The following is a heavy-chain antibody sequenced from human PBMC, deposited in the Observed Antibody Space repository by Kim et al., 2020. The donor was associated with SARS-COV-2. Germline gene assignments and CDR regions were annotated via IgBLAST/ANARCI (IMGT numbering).Heavy chain of an antibody. V-gene: IGHV3-48*02. CDR2: ISSSSSTI. D-gene: IGHD3-9*01. J-gene: IGHJ6*02. CDR1: GFTFSSYS. CDR3: AREVDWSYYYGRDV. Sequence: GGSLRLSCAASGFTFSSYSMNWVRQAPGKGLEWVSYISSSSSTIYYADSVKGRFTISRDNAKNSLYLQMNSLRDEDTAVYYCAREVDWSYYYGRDVWGQGTTVTVSS.